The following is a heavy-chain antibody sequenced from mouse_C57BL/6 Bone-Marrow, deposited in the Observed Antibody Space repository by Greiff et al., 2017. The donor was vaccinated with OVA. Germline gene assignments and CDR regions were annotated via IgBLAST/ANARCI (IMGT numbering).Heavy chain of an antibody. V-gene: IGHV10-3*01. CDR1: GFTFNTYA. Sequence: EVQLVESGGGLVQPKGSLKLSCAASGFTFNTYAMHWVRQAPGKGLEWVARIRSKSSNYATYYADSVKDRFTISRDDSQSMLYLQMNNLKTEDTAMYYCVRDKGYYYGSSPWFAYWGQGTLVTVSA. CDR2: IRSKSSNYAT. D-gene: IGHD1-1*01. J-gene: IGHJ3*01. CDR3: VRDKGYYYGSSPWFAY.